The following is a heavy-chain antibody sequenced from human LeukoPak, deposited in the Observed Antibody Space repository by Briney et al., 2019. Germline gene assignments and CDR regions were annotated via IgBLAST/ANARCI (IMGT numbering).Heavy chain of an antibody. V-gene: IGHV3-74*01. D-gene: IGHD2-2*01. CDR2: VHSDGSIT. CDR1: GFTFGNYW. CDR3: AREQEDCTGTTCYRAFDV. J-gene: IGHJ3*01. Sequence: PGGSLRLSCAASGFTFGNYWINWVRQAPGKGLVWVSRVHSDGSITNYADSVKGRFSISRGSAKNTLYLQMSSLRSEDTAVYYCAREQEDCTGTTCYRAFDVWGQGTMVTVS.